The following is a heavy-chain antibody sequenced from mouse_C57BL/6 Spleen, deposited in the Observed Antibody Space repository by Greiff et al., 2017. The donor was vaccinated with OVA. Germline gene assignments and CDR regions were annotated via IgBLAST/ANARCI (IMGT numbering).Heavy chain of an antibody. J-gene: IGHJ2*01. V-gene: IGHV1-22*01. CDR1: GYTFTDYN. Sequence: EVQLQQSGPELVKPGASVKMSCKASGYTFTDYNMHWVKQSHGKSLEWIGYINPNNGGTSYNQKFKGKATLTVNKSSSTAYMELRSLTSEDSAVYYCARGNYYGSSSCDYWGQGTTLTVSS. D-gene: IGHD1-1*01. CDR3: ARGNYYGSSSCDY. CDR2: INPNNGGT.